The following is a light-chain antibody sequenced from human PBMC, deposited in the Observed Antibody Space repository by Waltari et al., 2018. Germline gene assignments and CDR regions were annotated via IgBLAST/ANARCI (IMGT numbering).Light chain of an antibody. CDR2: KAS. CDR1: QSITNW. J-gene: IGKJ1*01. Sequence: DIQMTQSPSTLSASVGDRVTITCRASQSITNWLAWYQQKPGKAPKLLIYKASNLESGFPSRFSGSGSETEFTLTISSLQPDDFATYYCQQYDNYWTFGQGTKVEIK. V-gene: IGKV1-5*03. CDR3: QQYDNYWT.